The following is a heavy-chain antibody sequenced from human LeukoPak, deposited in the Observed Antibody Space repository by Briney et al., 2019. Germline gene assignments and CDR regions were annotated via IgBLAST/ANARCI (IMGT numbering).Heavy chain of an antibody. D-gene: IGHD3-22*01. CDR3: ARENYYDSSGYSD. CDR1: GGSISSGSYY. J-gene: IGHJ4*02. Sequence: NSSETLSLTCTVSGGSISSGSYYWSWIRQPAGKGLEWIGRIYTSGSTNYNPSLKSRVTISVDTSKNQFSLKPSSVTAADTAVYYCARENYYDSSGYSDWGQGALVTVSS. V-gene: IGHV4-61*02. CDR2: IYTSGST.